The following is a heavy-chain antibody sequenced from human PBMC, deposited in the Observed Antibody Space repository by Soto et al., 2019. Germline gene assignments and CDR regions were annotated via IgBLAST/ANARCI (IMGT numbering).Heavy chain of an antibody. Sequence: ASVNVSCKSSGYTFTSYYMHWGRQAPGQGLEWMGIINPSGGSTIYAQKFQGRVTMTRDTSTSTVYMELSSLRSEDTAVYYCASPVTTAAFDIWGQGTMVTVSS. CDR3: ASPVTTAAFDI. CDR1: GYTFTSYY. D-gene: IGHD4-17*01. J-gene: IGHJ3*02. CDR2: INPSGGST. V-gene: IGHV1-46*01.